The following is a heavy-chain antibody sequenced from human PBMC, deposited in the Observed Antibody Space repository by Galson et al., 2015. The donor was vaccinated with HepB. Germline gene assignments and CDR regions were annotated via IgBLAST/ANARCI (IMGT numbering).Heavy chain of an antibody. CDR3: ARGGSGWPRGYYYYGMDV. Sequence: SVKVSCKASGYTFTSYGISWVRQAPGQGLEWMGWISAYNGNTNYAQKLQGRVTMTTDTSTSIAYMELRSLRSDDTAVYYCARGGSGWPRGYYYYGMDVWGQGTTVTVSS. CDR2: ISAYNGNT. D-gene: IGHD6-19*01. V-gene: IGHV1-18*01. CDR1: GYTFTSYG. J-gene: IGHJ6*02.